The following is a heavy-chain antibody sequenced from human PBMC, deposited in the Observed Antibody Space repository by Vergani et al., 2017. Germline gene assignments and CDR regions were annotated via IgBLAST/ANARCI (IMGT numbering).Heavy chain of an antibody. J-gene: IGHJ4*02. CDR2: IHPADSDT. D-gene: IGHD3-22*01. Sequence: EVPLVQSGAEVKKPGESLKISCQISGYSFTNYWIGWVRQMPGKGLEWMGIIHPADSDTRYSPSFQGQVTISVDKSISTAYLQRSSLRASDSAMYYCARLYGRDSSGSKYFEYWGQGTLVTVSS. CDR3: ARLYGRDSSGSKYFEY. V-gene: IGHV5-51*01. CDR1: GYSFTNYW.